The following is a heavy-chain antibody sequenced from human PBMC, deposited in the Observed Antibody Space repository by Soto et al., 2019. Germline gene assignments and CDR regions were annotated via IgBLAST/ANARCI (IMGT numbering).Heavy chain of an antibody. CDR1: GFTFSSYS. D-gene: IGHD6-13*01. J-gene: IGHJ4*02. V-gene: IGHV3-21*01. CDR3: ARETHWPGYSIDY. CDR2: ISSSSSYI. Sequence: EVQLVESGGGLVKPGGSLRLSCAASGFTFSSYSMNWVRQAPGKGLEWVSSISSSSSYIYYADSVKGRFTISRDNAKNSLYLQMNSLRAEDTAVYYCARETHWPGYSIDYWGQGTLVTVSS.